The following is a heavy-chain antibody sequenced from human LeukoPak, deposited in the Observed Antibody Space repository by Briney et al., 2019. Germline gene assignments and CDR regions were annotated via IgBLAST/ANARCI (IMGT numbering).Heavy chain of an antibody. J-gene: IGHJ4*02. V-gene: IGHV4-31*03. Sequence: SQTLSLTCTVSGDSISSGGYYWSWIRQHPGKGLEWIGLISYSGNTYYNPSLKSRAAISADTPKNQFSLKLSSTTAADTAVYYCARAPVATPSEFDYWGQGTLVTVSS. D-gene: IGHD5-12*01. CDR2: ISYSGNT. CDR3: ARAPVATPSEFDY. CDR1: GDSISSGGYY.